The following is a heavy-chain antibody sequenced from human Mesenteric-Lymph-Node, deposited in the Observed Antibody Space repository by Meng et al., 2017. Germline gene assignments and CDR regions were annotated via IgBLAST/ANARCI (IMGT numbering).Heavy chain of an antibody. CDR3: ARSGESGSGSYLVP. CDR1: GYTFTGYY. CDR2: INPNSGGT. V-gene: IGHV1-2*06. D-gene: IGHD3-10*01. Sequence: ASVKVSCKASGYTFTGYYIHWVRQAPGQGLEWMGRINPNSGGTNYAQKFQGRVTMTRDTSISTAYMELSRLRSDDTAVYYCARSGESGSGSYLVPWGQGTLVTVYS. J-gene: IGHJ5*02.